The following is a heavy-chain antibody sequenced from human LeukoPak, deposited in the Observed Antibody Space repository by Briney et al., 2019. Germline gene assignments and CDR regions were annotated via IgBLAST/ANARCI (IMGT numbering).Heavy chain of an antibody. J-gene: IGHJ4*02. V-gene: IGHV3-30-3*01. CDR2: ISYDGSNK. CDR1: GFTFSSYA. D-gene: IGHD3-3*01. CDR3: ARVGYYDFWSGPPFDY. Sequence: GGSLRLSCAASGFTFSSYAMHWVRQAPGKGLEWVAVISYDGSNKYYADSVKGRFTISRGNSKNTLYLQMNSLRAEDTAVYYCARVGYYDFWSGPPFDYWGQGTLVTVS.